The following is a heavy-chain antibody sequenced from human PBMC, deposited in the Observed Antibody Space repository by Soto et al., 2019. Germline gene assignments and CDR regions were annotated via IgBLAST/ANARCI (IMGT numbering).Heavy chain of an antibody. Sequence: SETLSLTCTVSGGSISSYYWGWIRQPPGKGLEWIGSIYYSGSTHYNPSLKSRVTISVDTSKNQFSLKLSSVTAADTAVYYCARYVVAATAGVFDYWGQGTLVTVSS. J-gene: IGHJ4*02. CDR2: IYYSGST. CDR1: GGSISSYY. CDR3: ARYVVAATAGVFDY. V-gene: IGHV4-59*01. D-gene: IGHD2-15*01.